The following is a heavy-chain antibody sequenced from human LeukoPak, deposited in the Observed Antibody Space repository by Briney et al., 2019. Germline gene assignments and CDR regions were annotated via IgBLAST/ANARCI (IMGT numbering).Heavy chain of an antibody. D-gene: IGHD1-26*01. CDR2: ISSSGTTI. CDR3: AKDGGTHFDH. V-gene: IGHV3-48*01. J-gene: IGHJ4*02. Sequence: GGSLRLSCVASGFSLAIYGIHWVRQAPGKGLEWVSYISSSGTTISYAQSVKGRFTITRDNAQNSLTLHMNTLRADDTAVYYCAKDGGTHFDHWGQGTLVTVSS. CDR1: GFSLAIYG.